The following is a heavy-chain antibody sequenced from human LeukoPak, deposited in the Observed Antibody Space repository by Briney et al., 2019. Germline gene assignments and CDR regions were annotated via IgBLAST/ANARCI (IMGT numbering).Heavy chain of an antibody. CDR3: AREFGHNRWYFDY. CDR1: GFTFSSYA. V-gene: IGHV3-23*01. J-gene: IGHJ4*02. D-gene: IGHD5-24*01. CDR2: ITGLGDDV. Sequence: PGGSLRLSCAASGFTFSSYAMTWVRQAPGKGLEYVSAITGLGDDVNYADSVKGRFTISRDNSRNTLHLQMNSLRTEDTAVYYCAREFGHNRWYFDYWGQGALVTVSS.